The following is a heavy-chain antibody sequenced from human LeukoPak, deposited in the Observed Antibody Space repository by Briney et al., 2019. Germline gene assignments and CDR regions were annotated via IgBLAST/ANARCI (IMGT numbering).Heavy chain of an antibody. V-gene: IGHV4-39*01. CDR1: GGSISSSRYS. Sequence: SETLSLTCTVSGGSISSSRYSWGWIRQPPGKGLEWLGSIYYTGSTYYNPSLKSRVTISVDTSKKLFSLKLSSVTAADTAVYHCATHAGVASFDYWGQGTLVTVSS. J-gene: IGHJ4*02. CDR2: IYYTGST. D-gene: IGHD2-15*01. CDR3: ATHAGVASFDY.